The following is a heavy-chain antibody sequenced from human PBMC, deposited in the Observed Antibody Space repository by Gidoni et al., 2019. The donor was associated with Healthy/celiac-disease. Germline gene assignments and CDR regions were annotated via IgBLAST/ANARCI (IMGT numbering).Heavy chain of an antibody. CDR2: INHSGST. V-gene: IGHV4-34*01. CDR1: GGSFSGYY. Sequence: QVQLQQWGAGLLKPSETLSLTCAVYGGSFSGYYWSWIRQPPGKGLEWIGEINHSGSTNYNPSLKSRVTISVDTSKNQFSLKLSSVTAADTAVYYCARLADDILTGYYNASSYYYGMDGWGKGTKVTVSS. J-gene: IGHJ6*04. CDR3: ARLADDILTGYYNASSYYYGMDG. D-gene: IGHD3-9*01.